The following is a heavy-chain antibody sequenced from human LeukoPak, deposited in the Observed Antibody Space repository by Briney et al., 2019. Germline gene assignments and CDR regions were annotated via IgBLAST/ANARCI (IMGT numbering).Heavy chain of an antibody. V-gene: IGHV4-30-4*01. Sequence: PSETLSLTCTVSGGSISSGDYYWSWIRQPPGKGLEWIGYIYYSGSTYYNPSLKSRVTISVDTSKNQFSLKLSSVTAADTAVYYCARVSSSGYHHRVYYYYGMDVWDQGTTVTVSS. CDR1: GGSISSGDYY. J-gene: IGHJ6*02. CDR3: ARVSSSGYHHRVYYYYGMDV. CDR2: IYYSGST. D-gene: IGHD3-22*01.